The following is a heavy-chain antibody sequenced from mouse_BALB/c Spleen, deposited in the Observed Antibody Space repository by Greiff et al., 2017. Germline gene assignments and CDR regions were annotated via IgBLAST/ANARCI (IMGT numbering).Heavy chain of an antibody. D-gene: IGHD2-14*01. Sequence: QVQLKESGPGLVAPSQSLSITCTVSGFSLTSYGVHWVRQPPGKGLEWLGVIWAGGSTNYNSALMSRLSISKDNSKSQVFLKMNSLQTDDTAMYYCAREELYYRYYFDYWGQGTTLTVSS. CDR2: IWAGGST. CDR3: AREELYYRYYFDY. J-gene: IGHJ2*01. CDR1: GFSLTSYG. V-gene: IGHV2-9*02.